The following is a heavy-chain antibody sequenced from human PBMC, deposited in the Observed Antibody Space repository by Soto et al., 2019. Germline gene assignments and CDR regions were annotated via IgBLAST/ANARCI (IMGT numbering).Heavy chain of an antibody. D-gene: IGHD3-10*01. CDR2: ISYDGSNK. V-gene: IGHV3-30*18. Sequence: QVQLVESGGGVVQPGRSLRLSCAASGFTFSSYGMHWVRQAPGKGLEWVAVISYDGSNKYYADSVKGRFTISRDNSKNTLYLQMNSLRAEDTAVYYCAKDRLDYGSGSWGQGTLVTVSS. CDR3: AKDRLDYGSGS. CDR1: GFTFSSYG. J-gene: IGHJ4*02.